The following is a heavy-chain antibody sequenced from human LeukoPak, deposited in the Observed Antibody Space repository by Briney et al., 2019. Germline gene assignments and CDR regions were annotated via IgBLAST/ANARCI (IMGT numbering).Heavy chain of an antibody. J-gene: IGHJ4*02. V-gene: IGHV1-69*01. CDR3: ARAKVGATLFPFDY. Sequence: ASVKVSCKASGGTFSSYAISWVRQAPGQGLEWMGGIIPIFGTANYAQKFQGRVTITADESTSTAYMELSRLRSDDTAVYYCARAKVGATLFPFDYWGQGTLVTVSS. CDR2: IIPIFGTA. D-gene: IGHD1-26*01. CDR1: GGTFSSYA.